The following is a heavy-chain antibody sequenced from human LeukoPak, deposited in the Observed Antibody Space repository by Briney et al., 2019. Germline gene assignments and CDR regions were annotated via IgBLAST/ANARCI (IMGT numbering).Heavy chain of an antibody. CDR2: IWYGGNNK. CDR3: AKEWEYTTMVSYYFDC. CDR1: GFTFSGYG. J-gene: IGHJ4*02. V-gene: IGHV3-33*06. D-gene: IGHD5-18*01. Sequence: GRPLRLSCAASGFTFSGYGMHGLREPPEGGLEGVAVIWYGGNNKYYAESVKGRFTISRDNSKNTLYLQMNSLRAEDTAVYYCAKEWEYTTMVSYYFDCWGQGALVTVSS.